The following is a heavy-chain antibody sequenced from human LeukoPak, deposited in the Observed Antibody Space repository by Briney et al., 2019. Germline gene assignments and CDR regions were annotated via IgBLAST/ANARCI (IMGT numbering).Heavy chain of an antibody. CDR1: GSSISSGYY. CDR3: ARHVYTYFLSGYLPDYYYYSYMDV. J-gene: IGHJ6*03. V-gene: IGHV4-38-2*01. CDR2: IYHSGST. Sequence: PSETLSLTCAVSGSSISSGYYWGWIRQPPGKGLEWIGSIYHSGSTYYNPSLKSRVTISVDTSKNQFSPKLSSVTAADTAVYYCARHVYTYFLSGYLPDYYYYSYMDVWGKGTTVTVSS. D-gene: IGHD3-3*01.